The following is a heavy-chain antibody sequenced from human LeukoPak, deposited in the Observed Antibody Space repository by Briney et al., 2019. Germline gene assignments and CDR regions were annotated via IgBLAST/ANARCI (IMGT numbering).Heavy chain of an antibody. D-gene: IGHD5-18*01. CDR3: ARMDTAMVKQAYFDY. V-gene: IGHV4-31*03. Sequence: TSETLSLTCTVSGGSISSGGYYWSWIRQHPGKGLEWIGYIYYSGSTYYNPSLKSRVTISVDTSKNQFSLKLSSVTAADTAVYYCARMDTAMVKQAYFDYWGQGTLVTVSS. J-gene: IGHJ4*02. CDR1: GGSISSGGYY. CDR2: IYYSGST.